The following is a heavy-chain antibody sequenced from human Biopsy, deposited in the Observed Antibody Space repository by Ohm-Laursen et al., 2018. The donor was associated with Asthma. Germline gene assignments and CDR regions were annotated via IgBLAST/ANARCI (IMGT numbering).Heavy chain of an antibody. Sequence: SVKVSCKSLGGTFNTYVIGWVRQAPGQGLEWMGGINSVFGTTTYPQKFQDRATITADDSTSTVYMELSSLRSEDTAVYYCARKAGSCISRTCYSLDFWGQGTLVTASS. D-gene: IGHD2-2*01. CDR3: ARKAGSCISRTCYSLDF. V-gene: IGHV1-69*13. CDR2: INSVFGTT. CDR1: GGTFNTYV. J-gene: IGHJ4*02.